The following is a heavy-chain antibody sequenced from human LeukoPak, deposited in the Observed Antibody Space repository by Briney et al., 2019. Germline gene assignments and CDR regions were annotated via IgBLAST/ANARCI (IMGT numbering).Heavy chain of an antibody. Sequence: GSSVKVSCKASGGTFSSYAISWVRQAPGQGLEWMGRIIPILGIANYAQKFQGRVTITADKSTSTAYMELSSLRSEDTAVYYCARGTYYYDSSGYYALGYWGQGTLVTVSS. J-gene: IGHJ4*02. V-gene: IGHV1-69*04. D-gene: IGHD3-22*01. CDR2: IIPILGIA. CDR3: ARGTYYYDSSGYYALGY. CDR1: GGTFSSYA.